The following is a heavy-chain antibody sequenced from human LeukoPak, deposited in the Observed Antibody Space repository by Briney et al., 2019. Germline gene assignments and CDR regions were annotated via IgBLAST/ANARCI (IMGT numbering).Heavy chain of an antibody. CDR1: GYSFTSYW. Sequence: GESLKISCKGSGYSFTSYWIGWVRQMPGKGLEWIGIIYPGDSDTRYSPSFQGQVTISADKSISTAYLQWSSLKASDTAMYYCARLLWTNVAATRWFDPWGQGTLVTVSS. J-gene: IGHJ5*02. CDR2: IYPGDSDT. D-gene: IGHD2-15*01. V-gene: IGHV5-51*01. CDR3: ARLLWTNVAATRWFDP.